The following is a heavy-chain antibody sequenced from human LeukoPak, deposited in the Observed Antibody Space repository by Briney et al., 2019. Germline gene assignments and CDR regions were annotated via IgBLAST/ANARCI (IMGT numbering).Heavy chain of an antibody. CDR1: GGSISSSSYY. CDR3: AITRYSPYYYYGMDV. J-gene: IGHJ6*02. V-gene: IGHV4-39*07. Sequence: SETPSLTCTVSGGSISSSSYYWGWIRQPPGKGLEWIGSIYYSGSTYYNPSLKSRVTISVDKSKKQFSLKLSSVTAADTAVYYCAITRYSPYYYYGMDVWGQGTTVTVSS. D-gene: IGHD2-21*01. CDR2: IYYSGST.